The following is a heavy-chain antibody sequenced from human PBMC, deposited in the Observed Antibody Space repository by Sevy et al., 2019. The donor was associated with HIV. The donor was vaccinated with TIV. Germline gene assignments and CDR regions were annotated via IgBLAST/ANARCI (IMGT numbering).Heavy chain of an antibody. V-gene: IGHV3-64*01. J-gene: IGHJ4*02. CDR2: ISSNGGST. D-gene: IGHD3-3*01. Sequence: GGSLRLSCAASGFTFSSYAMHWVRQAPGKGLEYVSAISSNGGSTYYANSVKGRSTISRDNSKNTRYLQMGSLRAEDMAVYYCARESTIFGVVEGPDYWGQGTLVTVSS. CDR1: GFTFSSYA. CDR3: ARESTIFGVVEGPDY.